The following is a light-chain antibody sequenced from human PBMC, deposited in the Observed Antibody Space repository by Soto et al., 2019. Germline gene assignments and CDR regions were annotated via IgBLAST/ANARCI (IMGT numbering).Light chain of an antibody. J-gene: IGKJ1*01. CDR2: GAS. Sequence: EIVLTPSPGTPSLSPGERDTLPCRASQSVSSSYLAWYQQKPGQAPRLLIYGASSRATGIPDRFSGSGSGTDFTLTISRLEPEDFAVYYCQQYGSSPPTLGQGTKVDIK. CDR1: QSVSSSY. CDR3: QQYGSSPPT. V-gene: IGKV3-20*01.